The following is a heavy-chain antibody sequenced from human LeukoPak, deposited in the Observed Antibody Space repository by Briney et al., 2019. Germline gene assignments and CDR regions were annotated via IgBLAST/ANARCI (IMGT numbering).Heavy chain of an antibody. CDR1: GGTFSSYA. CDR3: ARGSLWFGELLSPYGMDV. V-gene: IGHV1-69*13. J-gene: IGHJ6*02. CDR2: IIPIFGTA. Sequence: SVKVSCKASGGTFSSYAISWVRQAPGQGLEWMGGIIPIFGTANYAQKFQGRVTVTADESTSTAYMELSSLRSEDTAVYYCARGSLWFGELLSPYGMDVWGQGTTVIVSS. D-gene: IGHD3-10*01.